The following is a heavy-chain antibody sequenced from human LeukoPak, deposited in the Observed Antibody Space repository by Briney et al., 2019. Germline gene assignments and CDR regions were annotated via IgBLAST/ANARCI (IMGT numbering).Heavy chain of an antibody. J-gene: IGHJ4*02. Sequence: GGSLRLSCAASGFTLSSYNINWVRQAPGKGLEWVSYISSSGSAIYYVDSVKGRFTVSRDNAKNSLFLQMNSPRAEDTAFYYCVRVKGSYFDYWGQGALVTVSS. CDR1: GFTLSSYN. V-gene: IGHV3-48*01. CDR2: ISSSGSAI. CDR3: VRVKGSYFDY. D-gene: IGHD2-15*01.